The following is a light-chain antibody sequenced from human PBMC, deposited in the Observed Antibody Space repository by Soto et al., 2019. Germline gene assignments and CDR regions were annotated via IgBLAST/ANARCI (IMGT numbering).Light chain of an antibody. CDR1: QSISNY. J-gene: IGKJ3*01. Sequence: DIQMTQSPSSLSASVGDSVTITCRASQSISNYLNWYQQKPGKAPKLLVYAASSLQSGVPSRFSGSGSGTDFNLTISSLQPEDFATDYCQQSYSTPFTFGPGTKVDI. CDR2: AAS. CDR3: QQSYSTPFT. V-gene: IGKV1-39*01.